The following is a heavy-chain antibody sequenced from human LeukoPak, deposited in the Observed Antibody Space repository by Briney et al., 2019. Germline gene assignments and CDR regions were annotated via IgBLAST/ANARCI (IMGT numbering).Heavy chain of an antibody. CDR3: AKDLGLAIVGATMYFDY. V-gene: IGHV3-30*18. CDR2: ISYDGSNK. J-gene: IGHJ4*02. D-gene: IGHD1-26*01. Sequence: GGSLRLSCAASGFTFSSYGMHWVRQAPGKGLEWVAVISYDGSNKYYADSVKGRFTISRDNSKNTLYLQMNSLGAEDTAVYYCAKDLGLAIVGATMYFDYWGQGTLVTVSS. CDR1: GFTFSSYG.